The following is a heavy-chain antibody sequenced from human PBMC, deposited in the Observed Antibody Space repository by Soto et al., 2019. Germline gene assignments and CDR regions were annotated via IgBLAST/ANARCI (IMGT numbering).Heavy chain of an antibody. CDR2: ISSGSSTI. CDR3: ARVYGIPVAGTLDF. J-gene: IGHJ4*02. D-gene: IGHD6-19*01. Sequence: EVQLVGSGGGLVQPGGSLRLSCAASVFTFSSYSMNWVRQAPGKGLEWVSYISSGSSTIYYADSVKGRFTISRDNAKNSLYLQMNSLRAEDTAVYYCARVYGIPVAGTLDFWGQGTLVTVSS. CDR1: VFTFSSYS. V-gene: IGHV3-48*01.